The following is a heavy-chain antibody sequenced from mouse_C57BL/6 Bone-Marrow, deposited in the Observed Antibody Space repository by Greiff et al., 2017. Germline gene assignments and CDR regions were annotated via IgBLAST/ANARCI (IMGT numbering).Heavy chain of an antibody. CDR3: ARRFTTAVGFDV. CDR1: GYTFTSYG. Sequence: VQLQQSGAELARPGASVKLSCKASGYTFTSYGISWVKQRTGQGLEWIGEIYPRSGNTYYNEKFKGKATLTADKSSSTAYMALRSLTSEDSAVYFCARRFTTAVGFDVWGTGTTVTVSS. D-gene: IGHD1-2*01. V-gene: IGHV1-81*01. J-gene: IGHJ1*03. CDR2: IYPRSGNT.